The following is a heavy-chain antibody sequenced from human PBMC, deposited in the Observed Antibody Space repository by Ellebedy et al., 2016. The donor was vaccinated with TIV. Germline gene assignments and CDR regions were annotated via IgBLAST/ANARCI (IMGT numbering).Heavy chain of an antibody. CDR1: GYTFTAYH. D-gene: IGHD6-19*01. V-gene: IGHV1-2*02. Sequence: ASVKVSCKTSGYTFTAYHVHWVRQAPGQGLEWMGWIYPNTGGTTYAQKFQGRVTMTSDTSTSTVYMEVSSLRSDDTAVYYCATLPYISRSSAYWGQGALVTVSS. CDR2: IYPNTGGT. J-gene: IGHJ4*02. CDR3: ATLPYISRSSAY.